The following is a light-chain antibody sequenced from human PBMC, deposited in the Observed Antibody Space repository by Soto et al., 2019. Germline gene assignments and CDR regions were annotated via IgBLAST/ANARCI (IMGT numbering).Light chain of an antibody. CDR1: QSIGRF. J-gene: IGKJ1*01. V-gene: IGKV1-5*01. CDR3: QQCYMGWT. CDR2: DAS. Sequence: DIQMTQSPSTLSASVGDRVTITCRASQSIGRFLAWYQHQPGKAPMLMIYDASTLESGVPSRFSGTGSGTEFTFSITSLQPEEFDSYYGQQCYMGWTFGQGTKVDI.